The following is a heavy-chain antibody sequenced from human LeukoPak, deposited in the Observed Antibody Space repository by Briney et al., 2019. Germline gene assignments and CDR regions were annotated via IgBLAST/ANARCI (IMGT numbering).Heavy chain of an antibody. D-gene: IGHD3-22*01. J-gene: IGHJ4*02. CDR2: ISGSGGST. CDR1: GFTFSSYA. CDR3: AKQNHNLYYSDSSGYSYFDY. Sequence: GGSLRLSCAASGFTFSSYAMSWVRQAPGKGLEWVSAISGSGGSTYYADSVKGRFTISRDNSKNTLYLQMNSLRAEDTAVYYCAKQNHNLYYSDSSGYSYFDYWGQGTLVTVSS. V-gene: IGHV3-23*01.